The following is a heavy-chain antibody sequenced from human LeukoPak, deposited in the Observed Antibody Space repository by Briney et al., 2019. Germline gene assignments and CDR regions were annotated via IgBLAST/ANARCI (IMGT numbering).Heavy chain of an antibody. J-gene: IGHJ3*02. V-gene: IGHV4-59*12. D-gene: IGHD3-10*01. CDR3: ARDSRESSAFDI. Sequence: SETLSLTCTVSGGPISSYYWSWIRQPPGKGLDWIRYIYYSGNTNYNPSLKSRVTISVDTSKNQFSLKLSSVTAANTAAYYCARDSRESSAFDIWGQGTMVTVSS. CDR1: GGPISSYY. CDR2: IYYSGNT.